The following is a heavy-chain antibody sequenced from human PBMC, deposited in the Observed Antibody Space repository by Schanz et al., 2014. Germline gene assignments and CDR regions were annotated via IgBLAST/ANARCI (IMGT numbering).Heavy chain of an antibody. CDR2: IRYDGSNE. D-gene: IGHD2-8*01. CDR1: GFRIRRYG. V-gene: IGHV3-30*02. J-gene: IGHJ6*02. CDR3: ARAGCINGACKYGMDV. Sequence: QVQLVESGGGVVQPGGSRRLSCAASGFRIRRYGMYWVRQAPGKGLEWVAFIRYDGSNEYYADSMRGRFTISRDNAKNSLYLQMNSLRAEDTAVYYCARAGCINGACKYGMDVWGQGTTVTVSS.